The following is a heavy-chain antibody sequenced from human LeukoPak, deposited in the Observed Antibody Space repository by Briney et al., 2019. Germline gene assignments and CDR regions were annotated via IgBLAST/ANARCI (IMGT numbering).Heavy chain of an antibody. D-gene: IGHD1-26*01. Sequence: ASVKVSCKASGYTFTGYYMHWVRQAPGQGLEWMGWINSNSGGTNYAQKFQGRVTMTRDTSISTVYMELSRLRSDDTAVYYCAREKVEGSNWFDAWGQGTLVTVFS. V-gene: IGHV1-2*02. CDR2: INSNSGGT. J-gene: IGHJ5*02. CDR3: AREKVEGSNWFDA. CDR1: GYTFTGYY.